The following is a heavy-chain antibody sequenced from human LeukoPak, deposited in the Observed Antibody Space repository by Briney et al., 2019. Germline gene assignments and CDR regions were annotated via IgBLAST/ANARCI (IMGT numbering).Heavy chain of an antibody. J-gene: IGHJ6*04. D-gene: IGHD2-15*01. V-gene: IGHV4-31*03. Sequence: TLSLTCTVSGGSISSGGYYWRWIRQHPGKGLEWIGYIYYSGSTYYNPSLKSRVTISVDTSKNQFSLKLSSVTAADTAVYYCARDYATPYYYGMDVWGKGTTVTVSS. CDR3: ARDYATPYYYGMDV. CDR2: IYYSGST. CDR1: GGSISSGGYY.